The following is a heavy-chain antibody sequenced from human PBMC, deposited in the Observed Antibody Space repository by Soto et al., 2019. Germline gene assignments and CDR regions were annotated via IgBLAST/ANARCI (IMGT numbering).Heavy chain of an antibody. D-gene: IGHD3-3*01. CDR2: IYYSGST. Sequence: QLQLQESGPGLVKPSETLSLTCTVSGGSIRSSSSYWDWIRQPPGKGLEWIGSIYYSGSTYYNPSLKSRVIISMDKSKNQFARNVSSVTAADTAVYYCARRRGVVQDGMDVWGQGTTVIVSS. CDR1: GGSIRSSSSY. V-gene: IGHV4-39*01. J-gene: IGHJ6*02. CDR3: ARRRGVVQDGMDV.